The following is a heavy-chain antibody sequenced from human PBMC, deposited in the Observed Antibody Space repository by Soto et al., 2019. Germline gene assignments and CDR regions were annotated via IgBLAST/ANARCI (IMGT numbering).Heavy chain of an antibody. CDR3: AIFRYYYDSSGSPPDY. D-gene: IGHD3-22*01. CDR1: GGSFSGYY. Sequence: QVQLQQWGAGLLKPSETLSLTCAVYGGSFSGYYWSWIRQPPGKGLEWIGEITHSGSTNYNPSLKSRVTISVDTSKNQFSLKLSSVTAADTAVYYCAIFRYYYDSSGSPPDYWGQGTLVTVSS. V-gene: IGHV4-34*01. J-gene: IGHJ4*02. CDR2: ITHSGST.